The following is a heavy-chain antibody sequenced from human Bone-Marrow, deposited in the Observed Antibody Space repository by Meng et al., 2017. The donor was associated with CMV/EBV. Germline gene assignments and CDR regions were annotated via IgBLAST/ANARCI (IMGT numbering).Heavy chain of an antibody. CDR3: SRHGLSYYYYGMDV. Sequence: GESLKISCAASGFTVSSNYMSWVRQAPGKGLEWVSIIYSGGNTYYAESVKGRFTISRDNSKNTLYLQMNSLRAEDTAVYSWSRHGLSYYYYGMDVWGQGTTVTVSS. V-gene: IGHV3-53*01. J-gene: IGHJ6*02. CDR2: IYSGGNT. D-gene: IGHD3-16*02. CDR1: GFTVSSNY.